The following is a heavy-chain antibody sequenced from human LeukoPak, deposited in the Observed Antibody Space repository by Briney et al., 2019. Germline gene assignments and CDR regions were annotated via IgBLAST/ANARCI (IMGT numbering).Heavy chain of an antibody. Sequence: GKSLRLSCAATGFTFSSYGMHWVRQAPGKGLEWVAVIWYDGSNKYYADSVKGRFTISRDNSKNTLYLQMNSLRAEDTAVYYCANDLHECSAYDICGQGTMVTVSS. CDR2: IWYDGSNK. J-gene: IGHJ3*02. CDR3: ANDLHECSAYDI. D-gene: IGHD2-8*01. V-gene: IGHV3-33*06. CDR1: GFTFSSYG.